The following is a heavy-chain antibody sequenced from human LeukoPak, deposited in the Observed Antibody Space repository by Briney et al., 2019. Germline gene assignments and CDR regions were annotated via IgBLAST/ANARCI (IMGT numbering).Heavy chain of an antibody. V-gene: IGHV3-23*01. J-gene: IGHJ4*02. CDR3: AKAGIGVVGYFDY. CDR1: GFTFSSCS. D-gene: IGHD6-19*01. Sequence: PGGSLRLSCVVSGFTFSSCSMNWVRQAPGKGLEWVSAIRGSGGGTYHVDSVKGRFTISRDNSKNTLYLQMNSLRDEDTALYYCAKAGIGVVGYFDYWGQGTLVTVSS. CDR2: IRGSGGGT.